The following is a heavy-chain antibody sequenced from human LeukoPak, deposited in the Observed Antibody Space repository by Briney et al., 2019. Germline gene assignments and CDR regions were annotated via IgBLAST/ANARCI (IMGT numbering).Heavy chain of an antibody. D-gene: IGHD6-19*01. V-gene: IGHV3-7*01. J-gene: IGHJ3*01. CDR2: IKQDGSER. CDR1: GFTFSNFW. CDR3: ARDPLAGLYAFDV. Sequence: GGSLRLSCAAFGFTFSNFWMSWVRQAPGKGLEWVASIKQDGSERYYVDSVKGRFTISRDNAKNSLFLQMNSLRAEDTAVYYCARDPLAGLYAFDVWGQGTMVIASS.